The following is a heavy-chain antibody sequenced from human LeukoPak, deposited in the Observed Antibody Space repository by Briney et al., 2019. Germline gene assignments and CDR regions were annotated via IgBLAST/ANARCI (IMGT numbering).Heavy chain of an antibody. CDR1: GGVFTTYA. CDR2: IIPIFGTA. Sequence: SVKVSCKASGGVFTTYAISWVRQAPGQGLEWMGGIIPIFGTANYAQKFQGRVTITADESTSTAYMELSSLRSEDTAVYYCARVAGYCSGGSCYDYYYYYYMDVWGKGTTVTVSS. V-gene: IGHV1-69*13. D-gene: IGHD2-15*01. CDR3: ARVAGYCSGGSCYDYYYYYYMDV. J-gene: IGHJ6*03.